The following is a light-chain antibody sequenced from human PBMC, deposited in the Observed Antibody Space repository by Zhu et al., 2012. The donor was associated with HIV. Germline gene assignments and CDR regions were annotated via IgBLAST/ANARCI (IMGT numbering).Light chain of an antibody. CDR1: QPISASH. V-gene: IGKV3-20*01. Sequence: EIVLTQSPDTLSVFPGERVSLSCRASQPISASHLAWYQQKSGQAPRLLIYGESSRATGIPDRFSGSGSGTDFTLTINRLESEDFAVYFCQQYASAPLTFGGGTKVEI. CDR3: QQYASAPLT. J-gene: IGKJ4*01. CDR2: GES.